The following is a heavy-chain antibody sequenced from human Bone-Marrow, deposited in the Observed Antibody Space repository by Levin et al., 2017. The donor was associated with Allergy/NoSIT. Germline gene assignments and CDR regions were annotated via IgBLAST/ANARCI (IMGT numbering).Heavy chain of an antibody. Sequence: LSLTCAASGFTVSSNYMSWVRQAPGKGLEWVSVIYSGGSTYYADSVKGRFTISRDNSKNTLYLQMNSLRAEDTAVYYCAREVPTTLYYYYGMDVWGQGTTVTVSS. CDR3: AREVPTTLYYYYGMDV. V-gene: IGHV3-53*01. CDR1: GFTVSSNY. CDR2: IYSGGST. J-gene: IGHJ6*02. D-gene: IGHD1-26*01.